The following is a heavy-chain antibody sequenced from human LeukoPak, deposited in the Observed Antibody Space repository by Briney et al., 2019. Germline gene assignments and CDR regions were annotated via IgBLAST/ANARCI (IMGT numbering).Heavy chain of an antibody. Sequence: SETLSLTCAVYGGSFSGYYWSWIRQPPGKGLEWIGEINHSGSTNYNPSLKSRVTISVDTSKNQFSLKLSSVTAADTAVYYCARDPNYGSGGVLYGMDVWGQGTTVTVSS. CDR1: GGSFSGYY. CDR2: INHSGST. V-gene: IGHV4-34*01. D-gene: IGHD3-10*01. CDR3: ARDPNYGSGGVLYGMDV. J-gene: IGHJ6*02.